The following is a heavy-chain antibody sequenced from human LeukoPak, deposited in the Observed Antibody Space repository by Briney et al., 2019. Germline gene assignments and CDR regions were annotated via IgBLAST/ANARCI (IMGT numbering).Heavy chain of an antibody. CDR3: ARELPEWELLIPHY. J-gene: IGHJ4*02. CDR1: GYTFTGYY. CDR2: INPNSGGT. V-gene: IGHV1-2*02. Sequence: ASVKVSCKASGYTFTGYYMHWVRQAPGQGLEWMGWINPNSGGTNYAQKFQGRVTTTRDTSISTAYMELSRLRSDDTAVYYCARELPEWELLIPHYWGQGTLVTVSS. D-gene: IGHD1-26*01.